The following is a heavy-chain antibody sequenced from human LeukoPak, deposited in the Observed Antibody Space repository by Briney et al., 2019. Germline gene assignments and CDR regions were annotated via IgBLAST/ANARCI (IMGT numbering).Heavy chain of an antibody. Sequence: PSETLSLTCSVSGCSISSSGYYWGWIRQSPERGLDWIGSIYSNGNAYYNPSVKSRITISVDTSKNQFSLRLTSVTAAETAVYYCARGATVTSGYFDFWGQGALVTVSS. D-gene: IGHD4-17*01. CDR3: ARGATVTSGYFDF. J-gene: IGHJ4*02. V-gene: IGHV4-39*07. CDR1: GCSISSSGYY. CDR2: IYSNGNA.